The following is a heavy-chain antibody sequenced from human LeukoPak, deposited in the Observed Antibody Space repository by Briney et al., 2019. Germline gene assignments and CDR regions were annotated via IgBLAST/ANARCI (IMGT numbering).Heavy chain of an antibody. CDR1: GGSISSGDYY. CDR2: IYYSGST. CDR3: ARGCSSTSCYDY. J-gene: IGHJ4*02. V-gene: IGHV4-30-4*01. D-gene: IGHD2-2*01. Sequence: PSETLSLTCTVSGGSISSGDYYWSWIRQPPGKGLEWIGYIYYSGSTYYNPSLKSRVTISVDTSKKQFSLKLSSVTAADTAVYYCARGCSSTSCYDYWGQGTLVTVSS.